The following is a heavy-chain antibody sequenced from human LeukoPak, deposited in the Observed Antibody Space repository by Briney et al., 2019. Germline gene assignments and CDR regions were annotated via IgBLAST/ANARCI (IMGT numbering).Heavy chain of an antibody. J-gene: IGHJ2*01. CDR3: ARLESSYWGGDCYSGLWYFDL. CDR1: GYSFTSYW. Sequence: GESLKISCKGSGYSFTSYWIGWVRKMPGKGLEWTGIIFLGDSDIRYSPSFQGQVTISADKSISTAYLQWSSLKASGTALYYCARLESSYWGGDCYSGLWYFDLGGRGTLVTVSS. CDR2: IFLGDSDI. D-gene: IGHD2-21*02. V-gene: IGHV5-51*01.